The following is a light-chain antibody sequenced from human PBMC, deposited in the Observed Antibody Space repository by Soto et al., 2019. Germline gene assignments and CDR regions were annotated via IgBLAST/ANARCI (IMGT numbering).Light chain of an antibody. J-gene: IGLJ3*02. CDR1: SSDIGVYNY. V-gene: IGLV2-14*01. Sequence: ALTQPASVSGSPGQSITISCTGTSSDIGVYNYVSWYQQHPGKAPKLVICEVSNRPSGVSSRFSGSKSGNTASLTISGLRAEDEADYYCTSFTTTNIWVFGGGTKLTVL. CDR3: TSFTTTNIWV. CDR2: EVS.